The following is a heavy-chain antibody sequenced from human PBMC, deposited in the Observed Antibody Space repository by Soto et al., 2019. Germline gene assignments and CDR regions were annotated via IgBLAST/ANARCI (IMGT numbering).Heavy chain of an antibody. V-gene: IGHV1-69*13. D-gene: IGHD6-13*01. CDR1: GGTFSSYA. CDR2: IIPIFGTA. CDR3: ARDGGSSSSYYYYGMDA. Sequence: SVKVSCKASGGTFSSYAISWVRQAPGQGLEWMGGIIPIFGTANYAQKFQGRVTITANESTSTAYMELSSLRSEDTAVYYCARDGGSSSSYYYYGMDAWGQGTPVTVSS. J-gene: IGHJ6*02.